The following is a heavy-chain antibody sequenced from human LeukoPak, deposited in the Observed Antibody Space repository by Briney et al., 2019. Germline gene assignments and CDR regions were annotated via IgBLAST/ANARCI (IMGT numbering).Heavy chain of an antibody. CDR2: IKQDGSEK. D-gene: IGHD3-22*01. V-gene: IGHV3-7*01. J-gene: IGHJ3*02. CDR3: ARGGQYYDSASDI. Sequence: PGGSLRLSCAASGFTFDDYGMSWVRQAPGKGLEWVANIKQDGSEKYFVDSVKGRFTISRDNAKNSLYLQMNSLRAEDTAVYYCARGGQYYDSASDIWGQGTMVTVSS. CDR1: GFTFDDYG.